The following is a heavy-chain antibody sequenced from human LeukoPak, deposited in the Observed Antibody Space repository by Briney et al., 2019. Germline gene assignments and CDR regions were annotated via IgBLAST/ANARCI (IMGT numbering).Heavy chain of an antibody. Sequence: PGGSLRLSCAASGFTFDDYAMQWVRQAPGKGLEWVSLISGDGGSTYYADSVKGRFTISRDNSKNSLYLQMNSLRTEDTALYYCAKPPDIVATWAVDHWGQGTLVTVSS. CDR3: AKPPDIVATWAVDH. V-gene: IGHV3-43*02. J-gene: IGHJ4*02. D-gene: IGHD5-12*01. CDR1: GFTFDDYA. CDR2: ISGDGGST.